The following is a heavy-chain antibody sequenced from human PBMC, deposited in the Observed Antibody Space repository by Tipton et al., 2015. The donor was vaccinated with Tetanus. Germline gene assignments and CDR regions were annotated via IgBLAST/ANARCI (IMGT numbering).Heavy chain of an antibody. CDR1: GYIFNNYW. V-gene: IGHV5-51*01. CDR2: IYPGDSDT. J-gene: IGHJ4*02. CDR3: ARAHCTDGVCNFDF. Sequence: QLVQSGGEVKKPGESLKISCKGSGYIFNNYWIGWVRQKPGKGLEWMGIIYPGDSDTRYSPSFQGQVTISVDKSINTAYLQWSSLRASDASMFYCARAHCTDGVCNFDFWGQGALVTVAS. D-gene: IGHD2-8*01.